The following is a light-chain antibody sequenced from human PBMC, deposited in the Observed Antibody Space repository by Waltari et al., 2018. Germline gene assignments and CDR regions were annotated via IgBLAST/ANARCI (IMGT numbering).Light chain of an antibody. J-gene: IGLJ2*01. V-gene: IGLV3-1*01. CDR3: QAWDSSTVV. CDR1: HLGDKY. CDR2: QDS. Sequence: YELTQPPSVSLPPGPTASITCPVDHLGDKYACWYQQKPGQSPVLVIYQDSKRPSGIPERFSGSNSGNTATLTISGTQAMDEADYYCQAWDSSTVVFGGGTKLTVL.